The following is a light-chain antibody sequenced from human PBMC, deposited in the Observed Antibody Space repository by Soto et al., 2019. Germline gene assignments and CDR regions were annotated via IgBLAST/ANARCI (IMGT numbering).Light chain of an antibody. J-gene: IGKJ5*01. Sequence: DIQMTQSPSSLSASVGDTVTITCRASQDIINHLAWYQQRPGKVTNLLIYGASTLHSGVPSRFRGSGSGTHFTLAISSLQPEDVATYYCQTYHLALGTFGQGTRLEIK. CDR2: GAS. V-gene: IGKV1-27*01. CDR3: QTYHLALGT. CDR1: QDIINH.